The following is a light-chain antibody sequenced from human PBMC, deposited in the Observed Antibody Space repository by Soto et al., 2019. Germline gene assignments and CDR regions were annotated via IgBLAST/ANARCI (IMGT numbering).Light chain of an antibody. CDR1: SSVIANYDY. Sequence: QSVLTQPRSVSGSPGQSVTISCTGTSSVIANYDYVSWYQQHPGKVPKLVIYDVNKRPSGVPSRFSGSKSGDTASLTISGLQADDEADYYCYSYTGSYTFVFGTGTKLTVL. CDR2: DVN. V-gene: IGLV2-11*01. J-gene: IGLJ1*01. CDR3: YSYTGSYTFV.